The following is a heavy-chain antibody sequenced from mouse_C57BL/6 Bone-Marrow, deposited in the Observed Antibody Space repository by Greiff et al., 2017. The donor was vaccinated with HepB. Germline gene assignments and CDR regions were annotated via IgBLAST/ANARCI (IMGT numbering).Heavy chain of an antibody. CDR1: GYTFTSYW. J-gene: IGHJ3*01. Sequence: VKLQQPGAELVMPGASVKLSCKASGYTFTSYWMHWVKQRPGQGLEWIGEIDPSDSYTNYNQKFKGKSTLPVDKSSSTAYMQLSSLTSEDSAVYYCAREGYYYGSSPLLDWGQGTLVTVSA. CDR3: AREGYYYGSSPLLD. D-gene: IGHD1-1*01. V-gene: IGHV1-69*01. CDR2: IDPSDSYT.